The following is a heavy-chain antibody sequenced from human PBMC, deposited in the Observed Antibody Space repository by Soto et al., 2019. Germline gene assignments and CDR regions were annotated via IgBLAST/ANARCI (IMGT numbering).Heavy chain of an antibody. D-gene: IGHD4-17*01. CDR3: AKASGGFYGDQQFDY. J-gene: IGHJ4*02. Sequence: PGGSLRLSCAASGFTFSNAWMSWVRQAPGKGLEWVSAISGSGGSTYYADSVKGRFTISRDNSKNTLYLQMNSLRAEDTAVYYCAKASGGFYGDQQFDYWGQGTLVTVSS. CDR1: GFTFSNAW. CDR2: ISGSGGST. V-gene: IGHV3-23*01.